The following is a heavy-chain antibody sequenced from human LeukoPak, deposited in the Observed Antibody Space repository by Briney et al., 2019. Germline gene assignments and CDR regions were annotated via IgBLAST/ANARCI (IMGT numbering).Heavy chain of an antibody. D-gene: IGHD6-19*01. Sequence: GGCLRLSCAASGFTFRSYAMSWVRQAPGKGREWISAISGGGGTTYYADSVKGRFTISSDNSKNALYLQMNSLRAEDTAVYYCAKAKEQWLVPSFDYWGQGTLVTVSS. CDR1: GFTFRSYA. CDR2: ISGGGGTT. J-gene: IGHJ4*02. V-gene: IGHV3-23*01. CDR3: AKAKEQWLVPSFDY.